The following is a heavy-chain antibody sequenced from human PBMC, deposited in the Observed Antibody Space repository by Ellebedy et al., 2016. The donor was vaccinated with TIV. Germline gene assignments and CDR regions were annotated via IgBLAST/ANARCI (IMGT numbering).Heavy chain of an antibody. D-gene: IGHD4-17*01. CDR3: ATDGSYGDYLSPAHAFEN. Sequence: GGSLRLSCGASGFSFRSYWMTWVRQAPGKGLEWVANINQDGNDKYYVDSVRGRFTISRDNSKNSLYLQMNSLTAEDTAVYYCATDGSYGDYLSPAHAFENWGQGTVVIVSS. CDR1: GFSFRSYW. CDR2: INQDGNDK. V-gene: IGHV3-7*01. J-gene: IGHJ3*02.